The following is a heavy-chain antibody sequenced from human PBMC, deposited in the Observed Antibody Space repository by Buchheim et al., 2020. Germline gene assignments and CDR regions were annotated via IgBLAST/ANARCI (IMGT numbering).Heavy chain of an antibody. CDR1: GGSISSYY. CDR2: IYYSGST. CDR3: ARGGIYGSGSLYNGNWFDP. J-gene: IGHJ5*02. V-gene: IGHV4-59*01. D-gene: IGHD3-10*01. Sequence: QVQLQESGPGLVKPSETLSLTCTVSGGSISSYYWSWIRQPPGKGLEWIGYIYYSGSTNYNPSLKSRVTISVDTSKNPFSLKLSSVTAADTAVYYCARGGIYGSGSLYNGNWFDPWGQGTL.